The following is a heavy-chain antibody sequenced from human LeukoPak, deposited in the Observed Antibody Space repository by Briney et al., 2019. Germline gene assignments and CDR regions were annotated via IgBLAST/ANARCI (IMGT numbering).Heavy chain of an antibody. CDR1: GFTFSSSA. D-gene: IGHD3-10*01. CDR2: ISGSGGST. J-gene: IGHJ6*02. CDR3: ATPSPPMVRTMDV. V-gene: IGHV3-23*01. Sequence: GGSLRLSCAASGFTFSSSAMSWVRQAPGKGLEWVSAISGSGGSTYYADSVKGRFTISRDKSKNTLHLQMNSLRAEDTAVYYCATPSPPMVRTMDVWGQGTTVTVSS.